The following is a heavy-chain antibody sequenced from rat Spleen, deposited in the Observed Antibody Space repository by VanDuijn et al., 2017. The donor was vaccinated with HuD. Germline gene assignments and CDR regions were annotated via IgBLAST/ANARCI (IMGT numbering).Heavy chain of an antibody. CDR3: ARHPDYSNYFDY. CDR1: GFTFSNYD. V-gene: IGHV5-25*01. J-gene: IGHJ1*01. CDR2: ISSDGGRN. Sequence: EVQLVESGGGLVQPGRSLKLSCAASGFTFSNYDMAWVRQAPRKGLEWVAYISSDGGRNFYGDSVKGRFTASRDNAKSTLYLQMDSLRSEDTATYYCARHPDYSNYFDYWGPGTMVTVSS. D-gene: IGHD1-1*01.